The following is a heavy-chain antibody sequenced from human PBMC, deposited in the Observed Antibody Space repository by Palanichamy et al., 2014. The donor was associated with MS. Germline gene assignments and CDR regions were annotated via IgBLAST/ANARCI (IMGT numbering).Heavy chain of an antibody. Sequence: QVQLVQSGAEVKKPGASVKVSCKASGYTFTSYAMHWVRQAPGQRLEWMGWINAGNGNTKYSQKFQGRVTITRDTSASTAYMELSSLRSEDTAVYYCARDLGPVTMSYYYYGMDVWGQGTTVTVSS. CDR2: INAGNGNT. J-gene: IGHJ6*02. CDR3: ARDLGPVTMSYYYYGMDV. D-gene: IGHD4-17*01. CDR1: GYTFTSYA. V-gene: IGHV1-3*01.